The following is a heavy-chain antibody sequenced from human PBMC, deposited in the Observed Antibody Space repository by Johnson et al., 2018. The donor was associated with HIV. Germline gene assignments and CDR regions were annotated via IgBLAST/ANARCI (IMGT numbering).Heavy chain of an antibody. V-gene: IGHV3-20*04. CDR3: VRGVTGYSYGT. CDR2: INWNGGST. CDR1: GFTFDDYG. J-gene: IGHJ3*01. D-gene: IGHD5-18*01. Sequence: VQLVESGGGLVQPGGSLRLSCGASGFTFDDYGMSWVRQAPGKGLEWVSGINWNGGSTGYADSVKGRFTISRDNAKNSLYLQMNSLRAEDTALYYCVRGVTGYSYGTWGQGTMVTVSS.